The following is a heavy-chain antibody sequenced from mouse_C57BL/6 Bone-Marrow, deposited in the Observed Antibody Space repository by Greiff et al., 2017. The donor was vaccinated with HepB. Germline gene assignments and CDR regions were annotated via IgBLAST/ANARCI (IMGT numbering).Heavy chain of an antibody. CDR3: ARSSIYYDYPWFAY. Sequence: LQQPGAELVKPRASVKLSCKASGYTFTSYWMHWVKQRPGQGLEWIGMIHPNSGSTNYNEKFKSKATLTVDKSSSTAYMQLSSLTSEDSAVYYCARSSIYYDYPWFAYWGQGTLVTVSA. CDR2: IHPNSGST. V-gene: IGHV1-64*01. J-gene: IGHJ3*01. D-gene: IGHD2-4*01. CDR1: GYTFTSYW.